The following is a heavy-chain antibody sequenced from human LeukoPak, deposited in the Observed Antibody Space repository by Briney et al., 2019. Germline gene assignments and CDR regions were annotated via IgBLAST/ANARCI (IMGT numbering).Heavy chain of an antibody. CDR2: IGTYGGDT. J-gene: IGHJ5*01. D-gene: IGHD3-22*01. CDR1: TSR. Sequence: GGSVKVSCKATSRISWVRQAPGQGLEWMGWIGTYGGDTYYAQKFQGRITVTTDTSTSTVYMELRNLRSDDTAVYYCARDLWNFYDDSGYNRDFDSWGQGTLVTVSS. V-gene: IGHV1-18*01. CDR3: ARDLWNFYDDSGYNRDFDS.